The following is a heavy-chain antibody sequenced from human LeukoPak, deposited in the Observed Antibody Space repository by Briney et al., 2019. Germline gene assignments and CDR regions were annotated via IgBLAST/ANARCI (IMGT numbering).Heavy chain of an antibody. V-gene: IGHV4-61*01. CDR2: TYNGGST. Sequence: SETLSLTCTVSGGSVSSSIYHWFWIRQPPGEGLEWIGFTYNGGSTYYNPSLKSRVTISVDMAKNQFSLKVMSVTAADTAVYYCVRGHGGYWGQGTLVTVSS. J-gene: IGHJ4*02. CDR1: GGSVSSSIYH. CDR3: VRGHGGY.